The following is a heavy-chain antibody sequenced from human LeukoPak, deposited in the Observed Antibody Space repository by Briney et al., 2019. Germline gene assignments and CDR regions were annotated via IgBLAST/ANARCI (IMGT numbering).Heavy chain of an antibody. V-gene: IGHV5-51*01. Sequence: GESLKISCKGSGYSFTSYWIGWVRQMPGKGLEWMGIIYPGDSDTRHSPSFQGQVTISADKSISTAYLQWSSLKASDTAMYYCARQTRDDILTGYCDYWGQGTLVTVSS. CDR2: IYPGDSDT. D-gene: IGHD3-9*01. CDR3: ARQTRDDILTGYCDY. J-gene: IGHJ4*02. CDR1: GYSFTSYW.